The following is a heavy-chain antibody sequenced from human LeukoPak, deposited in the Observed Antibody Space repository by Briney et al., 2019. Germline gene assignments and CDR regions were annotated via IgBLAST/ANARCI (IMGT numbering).Heavy chain of an antibody. CDR3: AKALGRGLADAFDI. Sequence: EPGGSLRLSCAASGFTFSSYGMHWVRQAPGKGLEWVAVISYDGSNKYYADSVKGRFTISRDNSKNTLYLQMNSLRAEDTAVYYCAKALGRGLADAFDIWGQGTMVTVSS. D-gene: IGHD2-15*01. J-gene: IGHJ3*02. V-gene: IGHV3-30*18. CDR2: ISYDGSNK. CDR1: GFTFSSYG.